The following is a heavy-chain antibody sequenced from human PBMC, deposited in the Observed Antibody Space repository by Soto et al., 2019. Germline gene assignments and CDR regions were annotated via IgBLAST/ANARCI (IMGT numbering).Heavy chain of an antibody. D-gene: IGHD4-17*01. V-gene: IGHV1-18*01. Sequence: ASVKVSCKASGYTFTSYGISWVRQAPGQGLEWMGWISAYNGNTNYAQKLQGRVTMTTDTSTSTAYMELRSLRSDDTAVYYCARDLGDYGDYVSWYFDLWSRGTLVTVSS. J-gene: IGHJ2*01. CDR1: GYTFTSYG. CDR3: ARDLGDYGDYVSWYFDL. CDR2: ISAYNGNT.